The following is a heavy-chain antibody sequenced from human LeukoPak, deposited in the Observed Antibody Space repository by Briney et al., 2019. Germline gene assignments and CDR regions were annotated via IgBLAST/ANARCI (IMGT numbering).Heavy chain of an antibody. CDR1: GGSISSYY. D-gene: IGHD2-15*01. V-gene: IGHV4-59*08. CDR2: IYYSGST. Sequence: SETLSLTCTVSGGSISSYYWSWIRQPPGKGLEWIGYIYYSGSTNYNPSLKSRVTISVDTSKNQFSLKLSSVTAADTAVYYCARHCTGGTCYSNYFDYWGQGTLVTVSS. J-gene: IGHJ4*02. CDR3: ARHCTGGTCYSNYFDY.